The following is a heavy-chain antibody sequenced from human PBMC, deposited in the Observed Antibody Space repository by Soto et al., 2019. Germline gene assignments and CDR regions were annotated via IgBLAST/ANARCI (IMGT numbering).Heavy chain of an antibody. CDR1: GFSFSSYL. Sequence: DVQVVESGGGFVQPGGSLRLSCAASGFSFSSYLMSWARQAPGRGLEWVANINPDATRQSYVYSVEGRFSTSRVNTNNSLYSQMNSLRVEDTAVYYCAKVGHFDGNKPFTCEFWGQGTLVTVSS. CDR3: AKVGHFDGNKPFTCEF. D-gene: IGHD3-3*02. CDR2: INPDATRQ. V-gene: IGHV3-7*03. J-gene: IGHJ4*02.